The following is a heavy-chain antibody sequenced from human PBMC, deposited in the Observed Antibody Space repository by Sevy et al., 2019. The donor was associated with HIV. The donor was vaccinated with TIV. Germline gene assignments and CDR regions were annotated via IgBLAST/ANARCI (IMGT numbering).Heavy chain of an antibody. V-gene: IGHV4-59*01. CDR2: IYYSGST. D-gene: IGHD6-13*01. J-gene: IGHJ4*02. CDR3: ARESIAAAGDFDY. CDR1: GGSISNYY. Sequence: SEILSLTCSVSGGSISNYYWSWIRQPPGKGLEWIGYIYYSGSTNYNPSLKSRVTISVDTSKNQFSLKLSSVTAADTAVYSCARESIAAAGDFDYWGQGTLVTVSS.